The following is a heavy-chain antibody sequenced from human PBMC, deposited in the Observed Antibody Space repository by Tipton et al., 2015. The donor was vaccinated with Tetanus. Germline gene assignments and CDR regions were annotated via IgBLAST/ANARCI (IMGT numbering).Heavy chain of an antibody. CDR1: GGSIRGYY. CDR3: ARDPSGGVRYFDY. J-gene: IGHJ4*02. Sequence: TLSLTCRVSGGSIRGYYWSWIRLSPGKGLEWIGYIYYSGSTNYNPSLKSRVTISVDTSKNQFSLKLSSVTAADTAVYYCARDPSGGVRYFDYWGQGTLVTVSS. D-gene: IGHD2-8*01. V-gene: IGHV4-59*01. CDR2: IYYSGST.